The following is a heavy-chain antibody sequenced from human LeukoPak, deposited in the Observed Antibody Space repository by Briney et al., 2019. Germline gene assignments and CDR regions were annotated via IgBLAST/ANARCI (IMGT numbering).Heavy chain of an antibody. CDR1: GFTFTSYW. V-gene: IGHV3-7*01. J-gene: IGHJ4*02. CDR3: ATSRSFDY. Sequence: GGALRLSCAASGFTFTSYWMNGVGPAPGKGLEWVAKIKQDGSEKYFVDSVKGRFTISRDNAKNSLYLKMNSLRDEDTAVYYCATSRSFDYWGQGTLVTVSS. CDR2: IKQDGSEK. D-gene: IGHD6-13*01.